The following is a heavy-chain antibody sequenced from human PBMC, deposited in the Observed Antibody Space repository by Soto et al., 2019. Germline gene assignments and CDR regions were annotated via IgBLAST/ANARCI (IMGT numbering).Heavy chain of an antibody. CDR2: INPNSGGT. Sequence: QVQLVQSGAEVKKPGASVKVSCKASGHTFTGYFMHWVRQAPGQGLEWMGWINPNSGGTKIAQKFQGRVTMTRDTSISTAYMELNRLRSDDTAVYYYARPSSSFSRIYYYYGMDVWGQGTTVAVSS. CDR1: GHTFTGYF. J-gene: IGHJ6*02. CDR3: ARPSSSFSRIYYYYGMDV. D-gene: IGHD6-6*01. V-gene: IGHV1-2*02.